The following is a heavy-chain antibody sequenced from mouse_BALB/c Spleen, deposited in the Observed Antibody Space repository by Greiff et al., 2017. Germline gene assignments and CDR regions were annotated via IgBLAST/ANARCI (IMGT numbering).Heavy chain of an antibody. CDR3: ARSLAY. V-gene: IGHV3-2*02. Sequence: EVQGVESGPGLVKPSQSLSLTCTVTGYSITSDYAWNWIRQFPGNKLEWMGYISYSGSTSYNPSLKSRISITRDTSKNQFFLQLNSVTTEDTATYYCARSLAYWGQGTLVTVSA. J-gene: IGHJ3*01. CDR1: GYSITSDYA. CDR2: ISYSGST.